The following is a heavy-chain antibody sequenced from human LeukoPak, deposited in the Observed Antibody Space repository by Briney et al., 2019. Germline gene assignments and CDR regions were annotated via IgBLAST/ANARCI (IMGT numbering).Heavy chain of an antibody. CDR3: ARGSETYYDFWSGSSFDY. D-gene: IGHD3-3*01. J-gene: IGHJ4*02. V-gene: IGHV1-2*02. Sequence: ASVKVSCKASGYSFTGYYIHWVRQAPGQGLDWMGWINPNNGATKYAQKFQGRVTMTRDTYISRAYMELTRPRSDDTAVYYCARGSETYYDFWSGSSFDYWGQGTLVTVSS. CDR2: INPNNGAT. CDR1: GYSFTGYY.